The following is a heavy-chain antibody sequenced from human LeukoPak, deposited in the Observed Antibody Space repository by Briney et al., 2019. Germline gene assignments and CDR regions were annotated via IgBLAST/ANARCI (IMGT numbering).Heavy chain of an antibody. D-gene: IGHD7-27*01. CDR2: MNEDGSVT. CDR3: ARDPAWGAIDY. J-gene: IGHJ4*02. Sequence: HPGGSLRLSCAVSGFTIRSSWMSWVRQTPGKGLEWGADMNEDGSVTYYVDSVKGRFTVSRDNAKNSLYLQMNSLRAEDTAVYYCARDPAWGAIDYWGQGTLVTVSS. V-gene: IGHV3-7*01. CDR1: GFTIRSSW.